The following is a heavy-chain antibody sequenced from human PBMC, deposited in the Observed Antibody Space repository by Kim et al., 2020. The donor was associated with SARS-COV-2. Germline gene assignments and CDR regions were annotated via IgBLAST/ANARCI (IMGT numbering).Heavy chain of an antibody. D-gene: IGHD3-10*01. CDR2: INHSGST. J-gene: IGHJ6*02. Sequence: SETLSLTCAVYGGSFSGYYWSWIRQPPGKGLEWIGEINHSGSTNYNPSLKSRVTISVDTSKNQFSLKLSSVTAADTAVYYCARGNYYGSGSYESYYGMDVWGQGTTVTVSS. V-gene: IGHV4-34*01. CDR3: ARGNYYGSGSYESYYGMDV. CDR1: GGSFSGYY.